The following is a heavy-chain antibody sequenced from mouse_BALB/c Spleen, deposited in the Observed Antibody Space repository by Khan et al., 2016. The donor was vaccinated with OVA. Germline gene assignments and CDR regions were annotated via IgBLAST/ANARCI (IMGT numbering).Heavy chain of an antibody. CDR1: GYTFTNYW. J-gene: IGHJ4*01. CDR2: IYPSDSYT. V-gene: IGHV1-69*02. CDR3: SREVRLHYYAMDY. Sequence: QVQLQQPGAELVRPGASVKLSCKASGYTFTNYWINWVKQRPGQGLEWIGNIYPSDSYTNYNQKFKDKATLTVDKSSSTAYMQLSSPTAEYSAVYYCSREVRLHYYAMDYWGQGTSVIVSS. D-gene: IGHD2-14*01.